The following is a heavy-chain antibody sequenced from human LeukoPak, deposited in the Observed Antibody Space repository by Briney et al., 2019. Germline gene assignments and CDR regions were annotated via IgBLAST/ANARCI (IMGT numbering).Heavy chain of an antibody. CDR3: CSVGMAAPRSDY. D-gene: IGHD2-15*01. J-gene: IGHJ4*02. CDR1: GLTFTDAR. Sequence: PGGSLRLSCAASGLTFTDARMNWVRQAPGTGLEWVGRATRKNDGGTTDYAAAVKGRFTISRDDSKNTLYLQMNSLKNEDTGVYYCCSVGMAAPRSDYWGQGTLVTVSS. V-gene: IGHV3-15*01. CDR2: ATRKNDGGTT.